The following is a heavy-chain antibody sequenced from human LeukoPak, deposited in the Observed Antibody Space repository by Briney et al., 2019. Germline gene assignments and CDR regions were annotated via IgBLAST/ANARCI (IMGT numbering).Heavy chain of an antibody. CDR3: ARVTVGATDY. D-gene: IGHD1-26*01. Sequence: GGSLRLSCAASGFAFSSYAMNWVRQAPGKGLEWVSSISSSSSYIYYADSVKGRFTISRDNAKNSLYLQMNSLRAEDTAVYYCARVTVGATDYWGQGTLVTVSS. J-gene: IGHJ4*02. CDR1: GFAFSSYA. V-gene: IGHV3-21*01. CDR2: ISSSSSYI.